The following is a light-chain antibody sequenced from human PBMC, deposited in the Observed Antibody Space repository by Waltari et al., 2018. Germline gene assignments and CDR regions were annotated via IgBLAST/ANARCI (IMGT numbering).Light chain of an antibody. CDR1: QSISNF. V-gene: IGKV1-39*01. CDR2: GAS. J-gene: IGKJ4*01. Sequence: DIQMTQSPSALSASVGDRVTITCRASQSISNFLIWYQQKPGIAPKLLIYGASTLQTGVPSRFSGSGSGTDFTLTISSVQPEDFAAYYCQQSYRIPPTFGGGTKVEI. CDR3: QQSYRIPPT.